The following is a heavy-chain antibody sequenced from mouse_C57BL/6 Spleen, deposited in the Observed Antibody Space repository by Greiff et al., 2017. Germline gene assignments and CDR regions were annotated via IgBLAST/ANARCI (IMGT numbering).Heavy chain of an antibody. D-gene: IGHD6-5*01. Sequence: VQLQQSGPELVKPGASVKLSCKASGYTFTSYDINWVKQRPGQGLEWIGWIYPRDGSTKYNEKFKGKATLTVGTSSSTAYMELHGLTSEDSAVYFCAREHSYYAREYRGEGTSVSVSS. CDR3: AREHSYYAREY. CDR1: GYTFTSYD. J-gene: IGHJ4*01. V-gene: IGHV1-85*01. CDR2: IYPRDGST.